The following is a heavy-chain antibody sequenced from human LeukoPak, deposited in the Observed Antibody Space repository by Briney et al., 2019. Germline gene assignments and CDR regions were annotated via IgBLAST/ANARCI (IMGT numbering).Heavy chain of an antibody. V-gene: IGHV4-39*01. CDR3: AGRIAAAGAFDY. D-gene: IGHD6-13*01. CDR1: GGSISSSSYY. Sequence: SETLSLTCTVSGGSISSSSYYWGWIRQPPGKGLEWMGSIYYSGSTYYNPSLKSRVTISVDTSKNQFSLKLSSVTAADTAVYYCAGRIAAAGAFDYWGQGTLVTVSS. J-gene: IGHJ4*02. CDR2: IYYSGST.